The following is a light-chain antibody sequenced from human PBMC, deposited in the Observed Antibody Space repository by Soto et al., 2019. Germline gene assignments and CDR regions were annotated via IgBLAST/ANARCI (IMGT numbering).Light chain of an antibody. J-gene: IGKJ1*01. CDR3: LQDHNYPWT. CDR1: QSISTW. V-gene: IGKV1-5*01. CDR2: DAS. Sequence: DIQMTQSPSTLSASVGDRVTITCRASQSISTWLAWYQQKPGKAPKLLIYDASSLQTGVPSRFSGSGFGTDFTLTISSLQPEDFATYYCLQDHNYPWTFGQGTKVDIK.